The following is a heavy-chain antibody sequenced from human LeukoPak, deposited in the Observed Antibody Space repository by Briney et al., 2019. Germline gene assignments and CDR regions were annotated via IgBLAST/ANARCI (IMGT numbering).Heavy chain of an antibody. CDR1: GFTFSSYE. CDR3: ALYSSSSDY. D-gene: IGHD6-6*01. Sequence: LRLSCAASGFTFSSYEMNWVRQTPGKGLEWIGFIYDSGSTYYNPSLKSRVTISVDTSKNQFSLKLSSVTAADTAMYYCALYSSSSDYWGQGTLVTVSS. CDR2: IYDSGST. J-gene: IGHJ4*02. V-gene: IGHV4-59*01.